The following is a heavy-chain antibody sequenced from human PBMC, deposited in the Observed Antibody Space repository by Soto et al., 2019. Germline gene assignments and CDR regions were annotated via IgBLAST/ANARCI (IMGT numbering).Heavy chain of an antibody. V-gene: IGHV3-30-3*01. J-gene: IGHJ6*02. CDR1: GFTFSSYA. CDR3: ARDGYHYGGNSDYYYYGMDV. CDR2: ISYDGSNK. Sequence: GGSLRLSCAASGFTFSSYAMHWVRQAPGKGLEWVAVISYDGSNKYYADSVKGRFTISRDNSKNTLYLQMNSLRAEDTAVYYCARDGYHYGGNSDYYYYGMDVWGQGTTVTVSS. D-gene: IGHD4-17*01.